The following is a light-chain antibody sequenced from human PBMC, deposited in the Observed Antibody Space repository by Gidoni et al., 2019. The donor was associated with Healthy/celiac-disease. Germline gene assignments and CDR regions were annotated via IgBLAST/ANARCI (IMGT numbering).Light chain of an antibody. J-gene: IGKJ1*01. CDR2: KAS. V-gene: IGKV1-5*03. Sequence: DIQMNQSPSTLSASVGDRVTITCRASQSISSWLAWYQQKPGKAPKLLIYKASSLESGVPSRFRGSGSGTEFTLPISSLQPDDFATSYCQQYNSYPWTFXQXTKVEIK. CDR3: QQYNSYPWT. CDR1: QSISSW.